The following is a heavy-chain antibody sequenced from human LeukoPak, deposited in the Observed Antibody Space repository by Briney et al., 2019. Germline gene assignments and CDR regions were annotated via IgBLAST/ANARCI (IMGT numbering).Heavy chain of an antibody. CDR1: GYTFTSYG. CDR2: ISGYSGNT. Sequence: ASVKVSCKASGYTFTSYGITWVRQAPGQGLEWLGWISGYSGNTNYAQKTQGRVTMTTDTSTSTAYMELRGLRSDDTAVYYCTRVLPIAMGGTRDYWGQGTLVTVSS. D-gene: IGHD1-26*01. CDR3: TRVLPIAMGGTRDY. V-gene: IGHV1-18*01. J-gene: IGHJ4*02.